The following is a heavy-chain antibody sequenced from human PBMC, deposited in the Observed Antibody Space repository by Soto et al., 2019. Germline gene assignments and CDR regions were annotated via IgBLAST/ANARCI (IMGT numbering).Heavy chain of an antibody. D-gene: IGHD2-2*01. CDR3: ARDPDIVVVQAAVGYYGMDV. J-gene: IGHJ6*02. Sequence: RRLSCAASGFTFSSYGMHWVRQAPGKGLEWVAVIWYDGSNKYYADSVKGRFTISRDNSKNTLYLQMNSLRAEDTAVYYCARDPDIVVVQAAVGYYGMDVWGQGTTVTVSS. V-gene: IGHV3-33*01. CDR1: GFTFSSYG. CDR2: IWYDGSNK.